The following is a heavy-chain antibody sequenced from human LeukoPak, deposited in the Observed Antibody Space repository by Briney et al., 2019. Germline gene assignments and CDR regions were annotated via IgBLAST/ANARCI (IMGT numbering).Heavy chain of an antibody. Sequence: PSETLSLTCTVPGGSISSYYWSWIRQPPGKGLERIGRIYTSGSTNYNPSLKSRVTMSVDTSKNQFSLKLSSVTAADTAVYYCASLHCSSTSCYNNWFDPWGQGTLVTVSS. CDR1: GGSISSYY. D-gene: IGHD2-2*02. CDR3: ASLHCSSTSCYNNWFDP. V-gene: IGHV4-4*07. J-gene: IGHJ5*02. CDR2: IYTSGST.